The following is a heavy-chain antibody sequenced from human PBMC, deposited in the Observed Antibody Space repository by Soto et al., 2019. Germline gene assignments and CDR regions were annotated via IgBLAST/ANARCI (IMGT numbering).Heavy chain of an antibody. Sequence: GGSLRLSCAASGFTFSNYAMSWVRQAPEKELEWVSTISSSGASTDYADSVKGRFTISRDNSQNTLNLQMNSLRAEDTAIYYCAKNQHAMAHDYWGPGTLVTVSS. J-gene: IGHJ4*02. CDR1: GFTFSNYA. V-gene: IGHV3-23*01. CDR2: ISSSGAST. D-gene: IGHD2-8*01. CDR3: AKNQHAMAHDY.